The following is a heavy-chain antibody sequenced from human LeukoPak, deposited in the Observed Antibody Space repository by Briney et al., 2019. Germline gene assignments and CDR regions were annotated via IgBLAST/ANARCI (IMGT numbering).Heavy chain of an antibody. Sequence: PGGSPRLSCAASGFTFSSYAMHWVRQAPGKGLEWVAVISYDGSNKYYADSVKGRFTISRDNPKNTLYLQMNSLRAEDTAVYYCARDIRDYGDYNWFDPWGQGTLVTVSS. V-gene: IGHV3-30*04. CDR3: ARDIRDYGDYNWFDP. D-gene: IGHD4-17*01. CDR2: ISYDGSNK. J-gene: IGHJ5*02. CDR1: GFTFSSYA.